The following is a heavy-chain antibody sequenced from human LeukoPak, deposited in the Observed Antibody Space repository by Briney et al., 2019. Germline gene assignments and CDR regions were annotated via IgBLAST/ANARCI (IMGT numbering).Heavy chain of an antibody. V-gene: IGHV3-73*01. D-gene: IGHD3-9*01. J-gene: IGHJ6*03. CDR2: IRSKANTYAT. Sequence: PGGSLRLSCAASGFTFSGSAMHWVRQASGKGLEWVGRIRSKANTYATAYAASVKGRFTISRDDSKNTAYLQMNSLKTEDTAVYYCTRNYYDILTGYYYYYMDAWGKGTTVTVSS. CDR1: GFTFSGSA. CDR3: TRNYYDILTGYYYYYMDA.